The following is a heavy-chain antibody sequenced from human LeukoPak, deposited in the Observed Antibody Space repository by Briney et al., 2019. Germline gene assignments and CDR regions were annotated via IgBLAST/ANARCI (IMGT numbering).Heavy chain of an antibody. CDR2: ISYSGRT. D-gene: IGHD3-22*01. J-gene: IGHJ4*02. CDR3: ARLRAYYYDSSGYYNFDF. V-gene: IGHV4-39*01. Sequence: SETLSLTCTVSGGSTSSSRFYWGWLRQPPGKGLECIGRISYSGRTHYNPSLQSRVTISVDTSKNQFSLRLSSVTAADTAVYYCARLRAYYYDSSGYYNFDFWGQGTLVTVSS. CDR1: GGSTSSSRFY.